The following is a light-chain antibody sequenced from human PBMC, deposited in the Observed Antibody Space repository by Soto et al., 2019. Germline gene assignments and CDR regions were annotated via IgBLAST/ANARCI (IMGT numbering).Light chain of an antibody. CDR3: LQDATYPWT. J-gene: IGKJ1*01. CDR2: DAS. Sequence: ANQMTQSPSSLSASLGDTVTINCRASQPIRSSLVWYQQKSGRAPNLLISDASSLHSGVPSRFSGSGFGTHFNLTISGLQSEDFGTYYCLQDATYPWTFGQGNRVDVK. CDR1: QPIRSS. V-gene: IGKV1-6*01.